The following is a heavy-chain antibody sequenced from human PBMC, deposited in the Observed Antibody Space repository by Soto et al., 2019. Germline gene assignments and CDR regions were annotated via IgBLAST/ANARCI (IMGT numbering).Heavy chain of an antibody. V-gene: IGHV4-59*01. D-gene: IGHD1-26*01. CDR3: ARDVVGATTYWFDP. CDR1: GGSISSYY. J-gene: IGHJ5*02. CDR2: IYYSGST. Sequence: SETLSLTCTVSGGSISSYYWSWIRQPPGKGLEWIGYIYYSGSTNYNPSLKSRVTISVDTSKNQFSLKLSSVTAADTAVYYSARDVVGATTYWFDPWGQGTLVTVS.